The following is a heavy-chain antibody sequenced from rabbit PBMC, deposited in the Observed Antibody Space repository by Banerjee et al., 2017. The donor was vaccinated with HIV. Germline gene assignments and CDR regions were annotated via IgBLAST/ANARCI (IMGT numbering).Heavy chain of an antibody. Sequence: QEQLEESGGDLVKPGASLTLTCTASGFSFSSSYWICWVRQAPGKGLEWIACIDTGSSGRIAYASWAKGRFTISKPSSTTVTLQMTSLTAADTATFFCARSAGTGDYGKYFNLWGQGTLVTVS. D-gene: IGHD8-1*01. CDR2: IDTGSSGRI. V-gene: IGHV1S45*01. CDR1: GFSFSSSYW. CDR3: ARSAGTGDYGKYFNL. J-gene: IGHJ4*01.